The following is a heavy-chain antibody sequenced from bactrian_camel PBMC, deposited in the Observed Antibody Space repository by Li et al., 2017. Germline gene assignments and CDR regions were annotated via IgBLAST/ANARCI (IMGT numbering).Heavy chain of an antibody. J-gene: IGHJ4*01. Sequence: HVQLVESGGGQVEAGRSLTLSCTPSGSILRSDCIAWFRQAPGKEREGVAVICTGGVKRDYGASVKGRFTISQGNAKNRVYLLMNSLKPEDTGMYYCAADQRWCSLDRPTKYAYYGQGTQVTVS. D-gene: IGHD3*01. CDR2: ICTGGVKR. CDR3: AADQRWCSLDRPTKYAY. CDR1: GSILRSDC. V-gene: IGHV3S53*01.